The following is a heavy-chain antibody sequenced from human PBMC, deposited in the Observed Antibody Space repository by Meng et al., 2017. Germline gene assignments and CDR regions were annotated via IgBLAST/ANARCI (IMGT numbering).Heavy chain of an antibody. J-gene: IGHJ4*02. CDR1: GFSLSTSGVG. Sequence: SGPTLVKPTQTLTLTCTFSGFSLSTSGVGVGWIRQPPGKALEWLALIYWNDDKRYSPSLKSRLTITKDTSKNQVVLTITNMDPVDTATYYCAHRPSGSYSEDEYYFDYWGQGTLVTVSS. CDR3: AHRPSGSYSEDEYYFDY. CDR2: IYWNDDK. D-gene: IGHD1-26*01. V-gene: IGHV2-5*01.